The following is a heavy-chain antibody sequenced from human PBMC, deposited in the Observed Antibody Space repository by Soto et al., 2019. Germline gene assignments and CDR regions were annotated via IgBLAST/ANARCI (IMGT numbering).Heavy chain of an antibody. D-gene: IGHD3-16*01. J-gene: IGHJ5*01. Sequence: GGSLRLSCAASGFTFSSYGMHWVRQAPGKGLEWVAVISYDGSNKYYADSVKGRFTISRDNSKHTLYLQMNSLTAEDTAVYACVKGGWLDFWGQGTLVTVSS. V-gene: IGHV3-30*18. CDR2: ISYDGSNK. CDR3: VKGGWLDF. CDR1: GFTFSSYG.